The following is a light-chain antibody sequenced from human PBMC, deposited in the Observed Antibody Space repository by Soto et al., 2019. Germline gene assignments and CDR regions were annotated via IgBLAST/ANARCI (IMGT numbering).Light chain of an antibody. CDR1: QSVSSSY. CDR2: GAS. J-gene: IGKJ3*01. CDR3: QQYGSSPPGFT. Sequence: EVVLTQSPGTLSLSPGERATLSCRASQSVSSSYLAWYQHKPGQAPRLLIYGASTRASGIPDRFSGGGSGTDFTLTISRLEPEDFAVYYCQQYGSSPPGFTFGPGTKVDIK. V-gene: IGKV3-20*01.